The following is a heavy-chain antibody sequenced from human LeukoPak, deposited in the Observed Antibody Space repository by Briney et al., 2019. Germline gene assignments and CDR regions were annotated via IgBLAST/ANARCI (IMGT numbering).Heavy chain of an antibody. J-gene: IGHJ4*02. D-gene: IGHD6-13*01. CDR2: ISSSSSYI. CDR1: GFTFSSYS. CDR3: ARDQRMDSSWSTPYFDY. V-gene: IGHV3-21*01. Sequence: GGSLRLSCAASGFTFSSYSMNWVRQAPGKGLEWVSSISSSSSYIYYADSVKGRFTISRDNAKNSLYLQMNSLRAEDTAVYYCARDQRMDSSWSTPYFDYWGQGTLVTVSS.